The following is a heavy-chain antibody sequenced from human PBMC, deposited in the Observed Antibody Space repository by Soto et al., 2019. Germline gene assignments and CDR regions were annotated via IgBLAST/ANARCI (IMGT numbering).Heavy chain of an antibody. V-gene: IGHV3-64*01. D-gene: IGHD6-6*01. J-gene: IGHJ4*02. CDR1: GFTFSSYA. CDR2: ISSNGGST. Sequence: GGSLRLSCAASGFTFSSYAMHWVRQAPGKGLEYVSAISSNGGSTYYANSVKGRFTISRDNSKNTLYLQMGSLRAEDMAVHYCARELKSSSALDYWGQGTLVTVSS. CDR3: ARELKSSSALDY.